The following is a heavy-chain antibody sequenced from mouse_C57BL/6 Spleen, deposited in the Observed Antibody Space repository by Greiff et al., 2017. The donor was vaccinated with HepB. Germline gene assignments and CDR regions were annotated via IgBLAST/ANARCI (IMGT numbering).Heavy chain of an antibody. Sequence: QVQLQQSGAELVRPGASVKLSCKASGSTFTDYYINWVKQRPGQGLEWIARIYPGSGNTYYNEKFKGKATLTAEKSSSTAYMQLSSLTSEDSAVYFCARTGTYEDFDVWGTGTTVTVSS. V-gene: IGHV1-76*01. CDR3: ARTGTYEDFDV. D-gene: IGHD4-1*01. CDR1: GSTFTDYY. CDR2: IYPGSGNT. J-gene: IGHJ1*03.